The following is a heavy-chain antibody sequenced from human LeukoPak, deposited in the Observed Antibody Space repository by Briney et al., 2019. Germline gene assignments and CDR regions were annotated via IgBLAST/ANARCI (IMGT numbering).Heavy chain of an antibody. V-gene: IGHV1-46*01. Sequence: ASVKVSCKASGYTFTSYYMHWVRQAPGQGLEWMGIINPSGGSTSYAQKFQGRVTMTRDTSTSTVYMELSSLRSEDTAVYYCVRDGGDCSGGSCYKPSARRAEYAFDIWGQGTMVTVSS. CDR1: GYTFTSYY. CDR3: VRDGGDCSGGSCYKPSARRAEYAFDI. J-gene: IGHJ3*02. D-gene: IGHD2-15*01. CDR2: INPSGGST.